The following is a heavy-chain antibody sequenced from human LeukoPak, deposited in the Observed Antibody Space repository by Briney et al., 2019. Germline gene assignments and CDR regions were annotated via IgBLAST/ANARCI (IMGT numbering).Heavy chain of an antibody. V-gene: IGHV3-7*03. CDR2: IKHDESET. CDR1: GFPFYGYW. Sequence: PGGSLRLSCAATGFPFYGYWMTWLRQAPGKGLEWVANIKHDESETNYADSVKGRFTISRDNSKNTLYLEMNSLRAEDTAIYYCAKMKGHPLPKYYMDVWGQGTTVTVSS. J-gene: IGHJ6*01. D-gene: IGHD1-26*01. CDR3: AKMKGHPLPKYYMDV.